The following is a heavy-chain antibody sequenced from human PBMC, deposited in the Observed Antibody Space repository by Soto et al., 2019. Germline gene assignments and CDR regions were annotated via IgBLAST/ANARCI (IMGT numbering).Heavy chain of an antibody. V-gene: IGHV3-23*01. J-gene: IGHJ1*01. CDR2: ISDSGTRS. D-gene: IGHD2-8*02. Sequence: ELHLLESGGGLVQPGGSLRLSCAASGFTFGSNTMSWVRQAPGKGLEWVSSISDSGTRSPYADSVKGRFTISRDNSKNTVNLHMTSLRAEDTAGYLWANTLLSVFCTRGVCMPGGDFQHWGKGTLVTVSS. CDR3: ANTLLSVFCTRGVCMPGGDFQH. CDR1: GFTFGSNT.